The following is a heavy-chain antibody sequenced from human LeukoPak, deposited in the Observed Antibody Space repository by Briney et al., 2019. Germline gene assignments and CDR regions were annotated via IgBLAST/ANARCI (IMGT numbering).Heavy chain of an antibody. J-gene: IGHJ4*02. Sequence: GGSLRLSCAASGFTLNNYWMNWVRQAPGKGLEWVAIIWEDGSQKYYVDSVKGRFTISRDNAKNSLYLQMNSLRAEDTAVYYCARGGSSSKIDYWGQGTLVTVSS. CDR2: IWEDGSQK. V-gene: IGHV3-7*01. D-gene: IGHD6-6*01. CDR1: GFTLNNYW. CDR3: ARGGSSSKIDY.